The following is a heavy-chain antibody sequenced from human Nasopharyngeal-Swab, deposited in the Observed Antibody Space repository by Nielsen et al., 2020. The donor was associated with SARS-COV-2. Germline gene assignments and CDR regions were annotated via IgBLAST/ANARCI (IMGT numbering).Heavy chain of an antibody. CDR2: IYYSGST. D-gene: IGHD2-2*01. J-gene: IGHJ5*02. V-gene: IGHV4-30-4*08. CDR1: GGSISSGDYY. Sequence: LRLSCTVSGGSISSGDYYWSWIRQPPGKGLEWIGYIYYSGSTYYNPSLKRRVTISVDTSKNQFSLKLSSVTAADTAVYYCARGIVVVPAATFRGTRNNWFDPWGQGTLVTVSS. CDR3: ARGIVVVPAATFRGTRNNWFDP.